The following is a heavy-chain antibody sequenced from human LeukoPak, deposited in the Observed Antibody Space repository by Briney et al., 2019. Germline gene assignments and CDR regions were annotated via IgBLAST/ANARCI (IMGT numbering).Heavy chain of an antibody. J-gene: IGHJ4*02. CDR3: AKTSGGDWVFDY. V-gene: IGHV3-43*01. CDR2: ISWDGGST. D-gene: IGHD3-16*01. CDR1: GFTFDDYT. Sequence: GGSLRLSCAASGFTFDDYTMHWVRQAPGKGLEWVSLISWDGGSTYYADSVKGRFTISRVNSKNSLYLQMNSLRTEDTALYYCAKTSGGDWVFDYWGQGTLVTVSS.